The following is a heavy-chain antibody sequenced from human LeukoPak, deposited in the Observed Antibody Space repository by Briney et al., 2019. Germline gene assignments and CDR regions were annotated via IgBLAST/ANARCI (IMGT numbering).Heavy chain of an antibody. D-gene: IGHD6-19*01. V-gene: IGHV4-38-2*02. J-gene: IGHJ5*02. CDR3: ARAVALYGFDP. CDR2: IFHSGST. Sequence: SETLSLTCSVSGYSISSGYYWGWIRRPPGKGLEWIGSIFHSGSTYYNPSLKSRVTISVDTSKNQFSLKLNSVTAADAGVYYCARAVALYGFDPWGQGTLVTVSS. CDR1: GYSISSGYY.